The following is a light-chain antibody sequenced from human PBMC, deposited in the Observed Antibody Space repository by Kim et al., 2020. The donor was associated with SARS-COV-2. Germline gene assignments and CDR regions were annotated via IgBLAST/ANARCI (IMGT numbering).Light chain of an antibody. CDR1: QSVSSSY. CDR2: AAS. Sequence: EIVLTQSPGTLSLSPGERATLSCRASQSVSSSYLAWYQQKPGQAPRLLIYAASSRATGIPDRFSGSGSGTDFTLTISRLEPEDFAVYYCQHYGSSRRTFGGGTKVDIK. J-gene: IGKJ4*01. CDR3: QHYGSSRRT. V-gene: IGKV3-20*01.